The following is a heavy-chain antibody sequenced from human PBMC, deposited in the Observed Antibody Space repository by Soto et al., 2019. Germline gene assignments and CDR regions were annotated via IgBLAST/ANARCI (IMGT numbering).Heavy chain of an antibody. CDR1: GGSISSYY. CDR2: IYYSGST. CDR3: ARGRGSAARSYYYYGMDV. V-gene: IGHV4-59*01. Sequence: SETLSLTCTVSGGSISSYYWSWIRQPPGKGLEWIGYIYYSGSTNYNPSLKSRVTISVDTSKNQFSLKLSSVTAADTAVYYCARGRGSAARSYYYYGMDVWGQGTMVTVSS. D-gene: IGHD6-6*01. J-gene: IGHJ6*02.